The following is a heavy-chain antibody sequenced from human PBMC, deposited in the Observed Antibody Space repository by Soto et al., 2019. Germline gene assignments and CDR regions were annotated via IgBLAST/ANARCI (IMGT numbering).Heavy chain of an antibody. CDR3: ARGSIVATILFDP. Sequence: KTSETLSLTCTVSGGSISSYYWNWIRQPPGKGLEWIGYIYYSGSTKYNPSLKSRVTISVDTSKNQISLKLSSVTAADTAVYYCARGSIVATILFDPWGQGTLVTVSS. J-gene: IGHJ5*02. CDR2: IYYSGST. V-gene: IGHV4-59*01. D-gene: IGHD5-12*01. CDR1: GGSISSYY.